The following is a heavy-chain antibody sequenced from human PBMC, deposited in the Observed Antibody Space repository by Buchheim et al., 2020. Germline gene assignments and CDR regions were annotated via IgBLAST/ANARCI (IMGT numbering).Heavy chain of an antibody. CDR2: ISGSGGST. CDR3: AKSGADIAAAGTVLWFDP. D-gene: IGHD6-13*01. Sequence: EVQLLESGGGLVQPGGSLRPSCAASGFTFSSYAMSWVRQAPGKGLEWVSAISGSGGSTYYADSVKGRFTISRDNSKNTLYLQMNSLRAEDTAVYYCAKSGADIAAAGTVLWFDPWGQGTL. CDR1: GFTFSSYA. V-gene: IGHV3-23*01. J-gene: IGHJ5*02.